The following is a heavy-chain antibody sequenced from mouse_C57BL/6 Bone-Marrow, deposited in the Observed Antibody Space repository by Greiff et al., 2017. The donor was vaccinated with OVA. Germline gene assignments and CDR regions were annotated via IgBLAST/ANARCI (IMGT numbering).Heavy chain of an antibody. CDR2: INPNYGTT. V-gene: IGHV1-39*01. J-gene: IGHJ1*03. Sequence: EVQLQQSGPELVKPGASVKISCKASGYSFTDYNMNWVKQSHGKSLEWIGVINPNYGTTSYNQKFKGKATLTVDQSSSTAYMQLNSLTSEDSAVDYCAYYCGSSYRYFDVWGTGTTVTVSS. CDR1: GYSFTDYN. D-gene: IGHD1-1*01. CDR3: AYYCGSSYRYFDV.